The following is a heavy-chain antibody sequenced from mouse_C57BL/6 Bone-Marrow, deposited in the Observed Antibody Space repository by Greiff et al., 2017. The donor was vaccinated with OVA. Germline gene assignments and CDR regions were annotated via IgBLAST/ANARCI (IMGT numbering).Heavy chain of an antibody. Sequence: VQLQQSGPELVKPGASVKISCKASGYAFSSSWMNWVKQRPGKGLEWIGRIYPGDGDTNYNGKFKGKATLTADKSSSTAYMQLSSLTSEDSAVYVCAGNEVCDSNRAMDYWGQGTSVTVSS. CDR2: IYPGDGDT. V-gene: IGHV1-82*01. D-gene: IGHD2-5*01. CDR1: GYAFSSSW. CDR3: AGNEVCDSNRAMDY. J-gene: IGHJ4*01.